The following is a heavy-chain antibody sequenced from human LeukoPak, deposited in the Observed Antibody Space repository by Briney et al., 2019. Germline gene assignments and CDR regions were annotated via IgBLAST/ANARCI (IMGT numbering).Heavy chain of an antibody. CDR1: GGSISSGGYY. D-gene: IGHD3-10*01. CDR2: IYYSGST. Sequence: PSETLSLTCTVSGGSISSGGYYWSWIRQHPGKGLEWIGYIYYSGSTYYNPSLKSRVTISVDTSKNQFSLKVSSVTVADTAVYYCARREVRGLIITDRWGQATLVSVSS. V-gene: IGHV4-31*03. CDR3: ARREVRGLIITDR. J-gene: IGHJ5*02.